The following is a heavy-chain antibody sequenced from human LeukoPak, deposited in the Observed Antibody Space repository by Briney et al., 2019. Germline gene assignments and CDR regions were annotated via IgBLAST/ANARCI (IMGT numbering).Heavy chain of an antibody. J-gene: IGHJ6*03. CDR3: ARDRYYYDSSGYYPIYYYYMDV. Sequence: SETLSLTCTVSGGSISSYYWSWIRQPPGKGLEWIGYIYYSGSTNYNPSLKSRVTISVDTSKNQFSLKLSSVTAADTAVYYCARDRYYYDSSGYYPIYYYYMDVWGKGTTVTVSS. CDR2: IYYSGST. V-gene: IGHV4-59*01. CDR1: GGSISSYY. D-gene: IGHD3-22*01.